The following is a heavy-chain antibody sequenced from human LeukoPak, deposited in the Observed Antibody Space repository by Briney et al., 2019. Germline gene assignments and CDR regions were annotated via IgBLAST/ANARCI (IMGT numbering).Heavy chain of an antibody. CDR2: INPNSGGT. Sequence: ASVKVSCKASGYTFTGYYMHWVRQAPGQGLEWMGWINPNSGGTNYAQKFQGRVTMTRDTSISTAYMELSRLRPEDTALYYCAKASGYVGGYFDHWGQGTLVTVSS. D-gene: IGHD5-12*01. CDR1: GYTFTGYY. CDR3: AKASGYVGGYFDH. V-gene: IGHV1-2*02. J-gene: IGHJ4*02.